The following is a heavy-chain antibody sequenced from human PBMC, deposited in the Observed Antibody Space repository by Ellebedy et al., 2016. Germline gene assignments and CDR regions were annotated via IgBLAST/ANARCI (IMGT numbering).Heavy chain of an antibody. J-gene: IGHJ4*02. CDR3: GKGRGDEDGRPDS. CDR2: ISGSAIST. V-gene: IGHV3-23*01. CDR1: GFIFKNHA. D-gene: IGHD1-14*01. Sequence: GESLKISCAASGFIFKNHAMSWVRQAPGKGLEWVSTISGSAISTYYTDSVKGRFTISRDNSKSTLYLQMSSLRVEDTAVFYCGKGRGDEDGRPDSWGQGTLVTVSS.